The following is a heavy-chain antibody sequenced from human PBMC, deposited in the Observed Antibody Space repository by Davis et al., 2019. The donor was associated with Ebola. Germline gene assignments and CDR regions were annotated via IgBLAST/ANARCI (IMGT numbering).Heavy chain of an antibody. J-gene: IGHJ4*02. CDR2: IWYDGSNK. CDR1: GFTFSSYG. CDR3: AKFYGGWVAGEYYFDY. V-gene: IGHV3-30*02. Sequence: GESLKISCAASGFTFSSYGMHWVRQAPGKGLEWVAVIWYDGSNKYYADSVKGRFTISRDNSKNTLYLQMNSLRAEDTAVYYCAKFYGGWVAGEYYFDYWGQGTLVTVSS. D-gene: IGHD6-19*01.